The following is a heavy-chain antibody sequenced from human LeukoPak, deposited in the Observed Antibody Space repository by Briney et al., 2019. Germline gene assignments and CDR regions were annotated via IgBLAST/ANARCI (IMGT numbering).Heavy chain of an antibody. Sequence: GGSLRLSCAASGFTVSSNYMSWVRQAPGKGLEWVSVTYSGGSTYYADSVKGRFTISRDNSKNTLYLQMNSLRAEDTAVYYCARDLPGYSSSWYGYFQHWGQGTLVTVSS. V-gene: IGHV3-66*02. CDR3: ARDLPGYSSSWYGYFQH. CDR2: TYSGGST. J-gene: IGHJ1*01. D-gene: IGHD6-13*01. CDR1: GFTVSSNY.